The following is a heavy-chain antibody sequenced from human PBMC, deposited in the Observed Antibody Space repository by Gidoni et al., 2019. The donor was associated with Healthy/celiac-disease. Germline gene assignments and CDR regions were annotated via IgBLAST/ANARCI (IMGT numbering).Heavy chain of an antibody. V-gene: IGHV3-30*18. D-gene: IGHD3-22*01. Sequence: QVQLVESGGGVVQPGRSLQLSCAASGFPFSSYGMHWVRQAPGKGLEWVAVISYDGSNKYYADSVKGRFTISRDNSKNTLYLKMNSLRAEDTAVYYCAKDLRSSGSYSLYYYYYYGMDVWGQGTTVTVSS. CDR2: ISYDGSNK. CDR1: GFPFSSYG. CDR3: AKDLRSSGSYSLYYYYYYGMDV. J-gene: IGHJ6*02.